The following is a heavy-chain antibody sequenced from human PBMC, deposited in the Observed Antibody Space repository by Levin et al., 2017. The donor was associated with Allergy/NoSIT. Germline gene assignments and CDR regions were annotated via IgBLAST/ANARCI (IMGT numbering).Heavy chain of an antibody. CDR2: ISSSGSTI. D-gene: IGHD6-13*01. CDR1: GFTFSSYE. Sequence: PGGSLRLSCAASGFTFSSYEMNWVRQAPGKGLEWVSYISSSGSTIYYADSVKGRFTISRDNAKNSLYLQMNSLRAEDTAVYYCARDPMYSSSPFDYWGQGTLVTVSS. CDR3: ARDPMYSSSPFDY. J-gene: IGHJ4*02. V-gene: IGHV3-48*03.